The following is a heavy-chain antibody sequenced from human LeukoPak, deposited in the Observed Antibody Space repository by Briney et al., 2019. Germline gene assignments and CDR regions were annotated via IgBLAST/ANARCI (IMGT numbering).Heavy chain of an antibody. CDR1: GGSISSGGYS. D-gene: IGHD1-1*01. V-gene: IGHV4-30-4*07. CDR2: IYYSGST. Sequence: SETLSLTCAVSGGSISSGGYSWSWIRQPPGKGLEWIGYIYYSGSTYYNPSLKSRVTISVDTSKNQFSLKLSSVTAADTAVYYCARGYRFFDYWGQGTLVTVSS. CDR3: ARGYRFFDY. J-gene: IGHJ4*02.